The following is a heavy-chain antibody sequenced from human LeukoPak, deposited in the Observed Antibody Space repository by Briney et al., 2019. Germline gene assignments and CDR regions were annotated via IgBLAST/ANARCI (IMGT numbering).Heavy chain of an antibody. J-gene: IGHJ4*02. V-gene: IGHV4-34*01. Sequence: SETLSLTCAVYGGSFSGYYWSWIRQPPGKGLEWIGEINHSGSTNYNPSLKSRVTISVDTSKNQFSLKLSSVTAADTAVYYCARVFGNGSGRTYTFDYWGQGTLVTVSS. CDR2: INHSGST. CDR3: ARVFGNGSGRTYTFDY. CDR1: GGSFSGYY. D-gene: IGHD3-10*01.